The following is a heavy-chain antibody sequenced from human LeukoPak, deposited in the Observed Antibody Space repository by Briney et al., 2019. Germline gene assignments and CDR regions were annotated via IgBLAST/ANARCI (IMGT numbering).Heavy chain of an antibody. D-gene: IGHD2-2*02. CDR2: MNPNSGNT. Sequence: ASVKVSCKASGYTFTSSDINWVRQATGQGLEWLGWMNPNSGNTGYAQKFQGRVTITRNTFISTAYMELSSLRSEDTAVYYCATDKINCSSTSCYILQFGYWGQGTLVTVSS. CDR3: ATDKINCSSTSCYILQFGY. V-gene: IGHV1-8*03. J-gene: IGHJ4*02. CDR1: GYTFTSSD.